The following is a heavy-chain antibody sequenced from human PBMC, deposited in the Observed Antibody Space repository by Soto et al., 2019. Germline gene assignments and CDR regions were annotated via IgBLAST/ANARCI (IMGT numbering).Heavy chain of an antibody. Sequence: GGSLRLSCAASGFTFSSYGMHWVRQAPGKGLEWVAVISYDGSNKYYADSVKGRFTISRDNSKNTLYLQMNSLRAEDTAVYYCAKDLLVVVPAATTEWGTGFYWGQGTLVTVSS. J-gene: IGHJ4*02. CDR2: ISYDGSNK. CDR3: AKDLLVVVPAATTEWGTGFY. V-gene: IGHV3-30*18. D-gene: IGHD2-2*01. CDR1: GFTFSSYG.